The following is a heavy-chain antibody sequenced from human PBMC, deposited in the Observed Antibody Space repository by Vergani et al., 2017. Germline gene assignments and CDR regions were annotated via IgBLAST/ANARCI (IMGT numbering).Heavy chain of an antibody. Sequence: HVQMVESGGGVVQPGRSLRLSCAVSGFRFSDYGMHWVRQAPGRGLEWVALISYDGDTTYYADSVKGRFTISRDNSKNTLFLQMHSLRVEDTALYYCAKFPRHITTPYRWDFWGQGSLVTVSS. J-gene: IGHJ4*02. CDR2: ISYDGDTT. CDR1: GFRFSDYG. CDR3: AKFPRHITTPYRWDF. V-gene: IGHV3-30*18. D-gene: IGHD1-1*01.